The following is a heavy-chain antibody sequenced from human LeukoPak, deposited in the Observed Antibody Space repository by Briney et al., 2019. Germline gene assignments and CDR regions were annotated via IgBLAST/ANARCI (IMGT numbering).Heavy chain of an antibody. CDR2: IWYDGSNK. J-gene: IGHJ2*01. D-gene: IGHD1-26*01. Sequence: GGSLRLSCAASGFTFSSYAMTWVRQAPGKGLEWVAVIWYDGSNKYYADSVKGRFTISRDNSKNTLYLQMNSLRAEDTAVYYCARDGSSTRAPNWYFDLWGRGTLVTVSS. CDR3: ARDGSSTRAPNWYFDL. CDR1: GFTFSSYA. V-gene: IGHV3-33*08.